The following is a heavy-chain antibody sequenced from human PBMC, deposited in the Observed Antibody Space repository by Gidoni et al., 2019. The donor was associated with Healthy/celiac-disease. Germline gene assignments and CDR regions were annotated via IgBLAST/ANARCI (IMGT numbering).Heavy chain of an antibody. J-gene: IGHJ6*02. Sequence: QVQLVQSGAEVKKPGASVKVYCKASGYTFTSYGISWVRQAPGQGLEWMGWISAYNGNTNYAQKLQGRVTMTTDTSTSTAYMDLRSLRSDDTAVYYCARDIVVVPAAIYYYGMDVWGQGTTVTVSS. CDR1: GYTFTSYG. V-gene: IGHV1-18*01. D-gene: IGHD2-2*01. CDR2: ISAYNGNT. CDR3: ARDIVVVPAAIYYYGMDV.